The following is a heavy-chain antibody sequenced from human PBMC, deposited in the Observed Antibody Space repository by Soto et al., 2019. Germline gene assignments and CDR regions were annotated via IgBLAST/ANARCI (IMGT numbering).Heavy chain of an antibody. Sequence: PGESLKISCKGSGYSFTSYWIGWVRQMPGKGLEWMGIIYPGDSDTRYSPSFQGQDTISADKSISTAYLQWSSLKASDTAMYYCARHEVTSAGGGYWFDPWGQGTLVTVSS. CDR2: IYPGDSDT. D-gene: IGHD3-16*01. CDR1: GYSFTSYW. J-gene: IGHJ5*02. CDR3: ARHEVTSAGGGYWFDP. V-gene: IGHV5-51*01.